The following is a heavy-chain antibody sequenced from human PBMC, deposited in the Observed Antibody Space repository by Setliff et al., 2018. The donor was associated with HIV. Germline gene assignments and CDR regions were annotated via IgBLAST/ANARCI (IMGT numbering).Heavy chain of an antibody. CDR1: SGSISSGNYD. J-gene: IGHJ4*02. V-gene: IGHV4-61*02. CDR3: ARLSGDYYYFDY. Sequence: SETLSLTCAVSSGSISSGNYDWTWIRQPAGKGLEWIGRIYTRGSSDYNPSLKSRVTMSLDTSKNEFSLNLRSVTAADTAVYYCARLSGDYYYFDYWGQGTLVTVSS. D-gene: IGHD2-21*02. CDR2: IYTRGSS.